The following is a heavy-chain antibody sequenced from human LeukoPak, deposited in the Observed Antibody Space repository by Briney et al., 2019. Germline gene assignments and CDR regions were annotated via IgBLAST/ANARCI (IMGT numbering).Heavy chain of an antibody. V-gene: IGHV3-30*18. J-gene: IGHJ4*02. Sequence: PGGSLRLSCAASGFTFSSYGMHWVRQAPGKGLEWVAVISYDGSNKYYADSVKGRFTISRDNSKNTLYLQMNSLRADDTAVYYCAKDSTREEGDYFDYWGQGTLVTVSS. CDR2: ISYDGSNK. CDR3: AKDSTREEGDYFDY. D-gene: IGHD5/OR15-5a*01. CDR1: GFTFSSYG.